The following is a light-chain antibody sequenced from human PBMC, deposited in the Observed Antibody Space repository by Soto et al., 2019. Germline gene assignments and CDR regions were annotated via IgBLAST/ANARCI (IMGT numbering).Light chain of an antibody. Sequence: IVFSHSPGTVSLSPGERATLSCRASESLSSAYLAWYQQKPGQAPRLLLYGASTRATGIPDRFSGSGSGTEFTLTISRLEPEDLAVYYCQQYGSSPPNTFGQGTKVDIK. V-gene: IGKV3-20*01. CDR3: QQYGSSPPNT. J-gene: IGKJ1*01. CDR1: ESLSSAY. CDR2: GAS.